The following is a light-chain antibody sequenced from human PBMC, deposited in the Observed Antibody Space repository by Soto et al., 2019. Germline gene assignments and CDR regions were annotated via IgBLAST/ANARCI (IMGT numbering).Light chain of an antibody. CDR3: QQSYSTLYT. J-gene: IGKJ2*01. V-gene: IGKV1-39*01. CDR2: AAS. Sequence: DIQMTQSPSSLSASIGDRVTITCRASQSIGTSLSWHQQKSGRAPKLLIHAASTLQSGVPSRFSSSGSGTDFTLTISILQPEYVAVYYCQQSYSTLYTFGQGTNLEIK. CDR1: QSIGTS.